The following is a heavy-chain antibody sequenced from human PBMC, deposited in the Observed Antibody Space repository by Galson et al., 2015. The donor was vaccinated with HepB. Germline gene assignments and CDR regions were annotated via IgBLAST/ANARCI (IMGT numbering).Heavy chain of an antibody. D-gene: IGHD6-19*01. V-gene: IGHV1-69*13. J-gene: IGHJ4*02. CDR1: GGTFSSYA. CDR3: ATLPSGGSGWGYFDY. CDR2: IIPIFGTA. Sequence: SVKVSCKASGGTFSSYAISWVRQAPGQGLEWMGGIIPIFGTANYAQKFQGRVTITADESTSTAYMELSSLRSEDTAVYYCATLPSGGSGWGYFDYWGQGTLVTVSS.